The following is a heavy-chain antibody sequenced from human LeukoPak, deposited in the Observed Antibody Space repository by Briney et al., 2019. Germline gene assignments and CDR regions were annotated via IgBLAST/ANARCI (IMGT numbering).Heavy chain of an antibody. D-gene: IGHD2-2*02. J-gene: IGHJ3*02. V-gene: IGHV3-69-1*01. CDR3: ARDLGLVVPAAIRPAAYAFDI. CDR1: RFTVSAYA. Sequence: GVSLRLSCAASRFTVSAYAMAWVRQAPGKGLEWVSTIYDDNTYYADSVKGRFTISRDNAKNSLYLQMNSLRAEDTAVYYCARDLGLVVPAAIRPAAYAFDIWGQGTMVTVSS. CDR2: IYDDNT.